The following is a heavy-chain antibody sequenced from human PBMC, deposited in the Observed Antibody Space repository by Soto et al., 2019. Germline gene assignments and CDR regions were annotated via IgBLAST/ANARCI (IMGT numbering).Heavy chain of an antibody. J-gene: IGHJ4*02. D-gene: IGHD2-21*02. CDR2: IIPILGIA. Sequence: QVQLVQSGAEVKKPGSSVKVSCKASGGTFSSYTISWVRQAPGQGLEWMGRIIPILGIANYAQKFQGRVTITADKSTSTAYMALSSLRSEHTAVYYCARGASGYCGGDCQLDCWGQGTLDTVSS. V-gene: IGHV1-69*02. CDR1: GGTFSSYT. CDR3: ARGASGYCGGDCQLDC.